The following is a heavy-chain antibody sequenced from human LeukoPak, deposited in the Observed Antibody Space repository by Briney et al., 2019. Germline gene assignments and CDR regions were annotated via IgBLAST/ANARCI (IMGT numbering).Heavy chain of an antibody. Sequence: SVKVSCKASGGTFSIYAISWVRQAPGQGLEWMGGIIPIFGTANYAQKFQGRVTITADESTSTAYMELSSLRSEDTAVYYCARGGSRMTTFYIIDYWGQGTLVTVSS. CDR3: ARGGSRMTTFYIIDY. D-gene: IGHD4-11*01. CDR2: IIPIFGTA. J-gene: IGHJ4*02. CDR1: GGTFSIYA. V-gene: IGHV1-69*13.